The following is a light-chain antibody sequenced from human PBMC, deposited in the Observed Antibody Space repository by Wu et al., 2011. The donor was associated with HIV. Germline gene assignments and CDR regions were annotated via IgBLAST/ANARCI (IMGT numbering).Light chain of an antibody. Sequence: EIVLTQSPATLSLSPGERATLSCRASQSVSSSNLAWYQQKFGQAPRLLIYGASNRATGIPDRFSGSGSGTDFTLTISRLEPEDFAVYYCQQYGSSSYTFGQGTKLEIK. CDR3: QQYGSSSYT. CDR2: GAS. CDR1: QSVSSSN. V-gene: IGKV3-20*01. J-gene: IGKJ2*01.